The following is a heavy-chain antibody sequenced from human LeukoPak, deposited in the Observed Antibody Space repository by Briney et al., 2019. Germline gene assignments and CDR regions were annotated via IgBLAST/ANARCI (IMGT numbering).Heavy chain of an antibody. V-gene: IGHV4-59*12. CDR3: ANYRGRH. CDR2: IYYSGST. J-gene: IGHJ4*02. Sequence: PSETLSLTCTVSGDSISSYYWSWIRQPPGKGLEWIGYIYYSGSTNYNPSLKSRLTISLDTSKNQFSLKLSSVTAADTAVYYCANYRGRHWGQGTLVTVSS. CDR1: GDSISSYY. D-gene: IGHD1-26*01.